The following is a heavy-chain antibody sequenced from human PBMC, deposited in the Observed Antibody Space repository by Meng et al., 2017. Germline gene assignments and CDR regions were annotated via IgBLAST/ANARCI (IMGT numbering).Heavy chain of an antibody. J-gene: IGHJ5*02. CDR3: ARDYGDYAWIAKRWFDP. D-gene: IGHD4-17*01. CDR1: GGTFSSYA. Sequence: VRLVEPGAEVKKPGCSVKVSCKASGGTFSSYAISWVRQAPGQGLEWMGGIIPIFGTANYAQKFQGRVTITADESTSTAYMELSSLRSEDTAVYYCARDYGDYAWIAKRWFDPWGQGTLVTVSS. CDR2: IIPIFGTA. V-gene: IGHV1-69*01.